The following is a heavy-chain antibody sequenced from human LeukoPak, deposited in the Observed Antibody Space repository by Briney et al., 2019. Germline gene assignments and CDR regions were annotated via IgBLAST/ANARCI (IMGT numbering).Heavy chain of an antibody. CDR3: AREVSGGNYFDY. V-gene: IGHV3-53*01. CDR1: GFTVSSNY. Sequence: PGRSLRLSCAASGFTVSSNYMSWVRQAPGKGLEWVSVIYSGGSTYYADSVKGRFTISRDNSKNTLYLQMNSLRAEDTAVYYCAREVSGGNYFDYWGQGTLVTVSS. D-gene: IGHD3-16*01. CDR2: IYSGGST. J-gene: IGHJ4*02.